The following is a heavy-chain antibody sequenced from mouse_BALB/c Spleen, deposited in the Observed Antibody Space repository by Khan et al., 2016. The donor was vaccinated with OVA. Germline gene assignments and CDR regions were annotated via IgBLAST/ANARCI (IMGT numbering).Heavy chain of an antibody. D-gene: IGHD2-2*01. J-gene: IGHJ3*01. CDR2: IVPFSGGT. CDR1: GYSFTSYY. V-gene: IGHV1S135*01. CDR3: TRHGYVAWFTY. Sequence: VQLQQPGPELMKPGDSVKISCKASGYSFTSYYIPWLMQSHGKSLEWIGYIVPFSGGTTYNQNFKGKAPLTVDNSSSPAYIHLSNLTSEDSTVSYCTRHGYVAWFTYWGQGTLVTVSA.